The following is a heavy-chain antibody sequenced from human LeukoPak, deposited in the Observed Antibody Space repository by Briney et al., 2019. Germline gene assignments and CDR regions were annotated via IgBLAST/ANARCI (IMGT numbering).Heavy chain of an antibody. CDR1: GYTFTSYG. V-gene: IGHV1-18*01. CDR2: ISAYNGNT. J-gene: IGHJ4*02. D-gene: IGHD3-10*01. Sequence: GASVKVSCKASGYTFTSYGISWVRQAPGQGLEWMGWISAYNGNTNYAQKLQGRVTMTTDTSTSTAYVELRSLRSDDTAVYYCARGGKETYYYGSGSYPLDYWGQGTLVTVSS. CDR3: ARGGKETYYYGSGSYPLDY.